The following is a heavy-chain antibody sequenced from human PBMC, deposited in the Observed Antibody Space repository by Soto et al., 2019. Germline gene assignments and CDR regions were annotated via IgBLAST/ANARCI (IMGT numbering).Heavy chain of an antibody. CDR2: ISWNSGSI. D-gene: IGHD2-15*01. V-gene: IGHV3-9*01. Sequence: EVQVVESGGGLVQPGRSLRLSCAASGFTFDDYAIHWVRQAPGKGLEWVSGISWNSGSIGYADSVKGRFTISRDNAKNTLYLQMNSLSTEDTALYYCAKSGGPYYYYMDVWGKGTTVTVSS. J-gene: IGHJ6*03. CDR1: GFTFDDYA. CDR3: AKSGGPYYYYMDV.